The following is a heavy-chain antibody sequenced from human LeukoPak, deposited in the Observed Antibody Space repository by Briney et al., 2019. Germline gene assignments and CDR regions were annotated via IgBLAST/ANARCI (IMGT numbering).Heavy chain of an antibody. CDR3: AIGRYCSGGTCHRSPDF. J-gene: IGHJ4*02. Sequence: GESLKISCKGSGYSFITYRIGWVRQMPGKGLEWKGIIYPGDSDTRYSPSFQGQVTISVDKSISTAYLRWSSLKASDSGMYYCAIGRYCSGGTCHRSPDFWGQGTLVTVSS. CDR1: GYSFITYR. V-gene: IGHV5-51*01. D-gene: IGHD2-15*01. CDR2: IYPGDSDT.